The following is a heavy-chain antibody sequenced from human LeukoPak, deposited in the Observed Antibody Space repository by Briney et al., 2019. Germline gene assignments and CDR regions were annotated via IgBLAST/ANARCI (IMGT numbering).Heavy chain of an antibody. CDR3: AREGGDPPWLDP. V-gene: IGHV4-4*07. Sequence: WETLSLTCTVSDGSITDYDWTSIRQSAGKGLEWIGHINWSGITNSNPSLKSRVTMSVNTSKNQFSLNLTSLTAADTAVYFCAREGGDPPWLDPWGPGKLVTVSS. D-gene: IGHD6-25*01. CDR1: DGSITDYD. J-gene: IGHJ5*02. CDR2: INWSGIT.